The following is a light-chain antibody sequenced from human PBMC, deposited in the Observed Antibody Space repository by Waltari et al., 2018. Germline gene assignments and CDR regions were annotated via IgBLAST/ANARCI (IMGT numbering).Light chain of an antibody. CDR1: SSNIGIYDL. Sequence: QSALTQPASVSGSPGQSITISCPGTSSNIGIYDLISWYQQRPGKAPKLIIYEATKRSSGVSDRFSASTSGNTASLTISGLLPEDESDYYCCSYAGDNTFLFGSGTKVTV. J-gene: IGLJ1*01. CDR3: CSYAGDNTFL. CDR2: EAT. V-gene: IGLV2-23*01.